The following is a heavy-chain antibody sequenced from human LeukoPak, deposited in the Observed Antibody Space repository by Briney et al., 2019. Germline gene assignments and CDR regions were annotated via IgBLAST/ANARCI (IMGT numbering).Heavy chain of an antibody. Sequence: GWSLRLSCQASGFTFSRYALPWLGPAAAKGLDWVSSISGSGGYTSSADSVRGRFTVSRDNSKNTVYLQMNSLRAEDTAVYFCAKNVGGVPINQTHLLDSWGQGTLVTVSS. J-gene: IGHJ4*02. CDR3: AKNVGGVPINQTHLLDS. V-gene: IGHV3-23*01. CDR1: GFTFSRYA. CDR2: ISGSGGYT. D-gene: IGHD3-3*01.